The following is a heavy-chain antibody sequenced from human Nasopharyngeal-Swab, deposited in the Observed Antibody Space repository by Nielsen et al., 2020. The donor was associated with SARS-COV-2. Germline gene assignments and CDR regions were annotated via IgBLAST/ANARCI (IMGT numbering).Heavy chain of an antibody. CDR1: GFTFSSYG. V-gene: IGHV3-30*18. D-gene: IGHD7-27*01. CDR2: ISYDGSNK. J-gene: IGHJ4*02. CDR3: AKGWGGIYYFDY. Sequence: GESLKISCAASGFTFSSYGMHWVRQAPGKGLEWVAVISYDGSNKYYADSVKGRLTISRDNSKNTLYLQMNSLRAEDTAVYYCAKGWGGIYYFDYWGQGTLVTVSS.